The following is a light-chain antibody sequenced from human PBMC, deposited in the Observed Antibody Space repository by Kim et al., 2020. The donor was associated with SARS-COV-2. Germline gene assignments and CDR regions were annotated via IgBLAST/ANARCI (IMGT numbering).Light chain of an antibody. J-gene: IGLJ3*02. CDR3: LLAYNGPRV. CDR1: TGTVTSGHF. V-gene: IGLV7-46*01. CDR2: DTN. Sequence: PGETLTLPCGSRTGTVTSGHFPYWFQKKPGQVPRALIYDTNIKRSWVPARFSGSLRGGKAALTLSGAQPEDEADYYCLLAYNGPRVFGGGTRLTVL.